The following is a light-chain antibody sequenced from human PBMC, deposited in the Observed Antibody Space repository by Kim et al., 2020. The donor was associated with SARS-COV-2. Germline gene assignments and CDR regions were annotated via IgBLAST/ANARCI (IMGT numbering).Light chain of an antibody. V-gene: IGKV3-20*01. CDR3: QQYGSSPYT. J-gene: IGKJ2*01. Sequence: LSPGERATLACRASQSVSSNYLAWYQGKPGQAPRLLILGASSRATGIPDRFSGSGSGTDFTLTISRLEPEDFAVYYRQQYGSSPYTFGQGTKLEI. CDR2: GAS. CDR1: QSVSSNY.